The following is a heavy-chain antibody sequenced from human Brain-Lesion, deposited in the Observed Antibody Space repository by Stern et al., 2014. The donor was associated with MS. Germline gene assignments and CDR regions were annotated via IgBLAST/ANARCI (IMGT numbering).Heavy chain of an antibody. CDR2: IYYSGNT. V-gene: IGHV4-39*01. Sequence: QLQLQESGPGLVKPSETLSLTCTVAGGSVSSTSYAWAWIRQPPGKGLEWIGTIYYSGNTYYSPSLKSRLTISLDPSKTPFSLQRRSVTAADTAVYYCAGEEDIRYCSGGSCTGNWFDPWGQGTLVTVSS. J-gene: IGHJ5*02. CDR3: AGEEDIRYCSGGSCTGNWFDP. CDR1: GGSVSSTSYA. D-gene: IGHD2-15*01.